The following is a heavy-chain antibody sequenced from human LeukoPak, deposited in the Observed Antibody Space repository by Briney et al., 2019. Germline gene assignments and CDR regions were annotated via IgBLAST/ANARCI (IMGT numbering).Heavy chain of an antibody. J-gene: IGHJ4*02. V-gene: IGHV3-21*01. Sequence: GGSLRLSCAASGFTFSTYSMNWVRQAPGKGLEWVSSISSSSSYIYYADSLKGRFTISRDNAKNSLYLQMNSLRAEDTAVYYCARGNTAVVFNSFDFWGQGTLVTVSS. CDR3: ARGNTAVVFNSFDF. CDR1: GFTFSTYS. CDR2: ISSSSSYI. D-gene: IGHD5-18*01.